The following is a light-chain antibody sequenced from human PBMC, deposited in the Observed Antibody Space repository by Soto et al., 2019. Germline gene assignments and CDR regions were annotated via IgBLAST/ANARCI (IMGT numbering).Light chain of an antibody. V-gene: IGLV2-8*01. Sequence: QSALTQPPSASGSPGQSVTISCIGTSSDVGRYNYVSWYQQHPGKAPKLMIYDVSKRPSGVPDRFSGSKSGNTASLTVSGLQAEDEADYYYSSYAGSTLFGGGTKVTVL. CDR1: SSDVGRYNY. J-gene: IGLJ2*01. CDR2: DVS. CDR3: SSYAGSTL.